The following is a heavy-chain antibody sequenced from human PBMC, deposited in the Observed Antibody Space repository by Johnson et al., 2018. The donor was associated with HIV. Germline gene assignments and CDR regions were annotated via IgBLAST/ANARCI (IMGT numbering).Heavy chain of an antibody. CDR3: ARMTVTSPGLFDI. CDR1: GFTVSSNY. J-gene: IGHJ3*02. V-gene: IGHV3-66*02. D-gene: IGHD4-17*01. CDR2: IYSGGST. Sequence: EVQLLESGGGLVQPGGSLRLSCAASGFTVSSNYMSWVRQAPGKGLEWVSVIYSGGSTYYADSVKGRFTISRDNSKNTLYLQMNGLRAEDTAVYYCARMTVTSPGLFDIWGQGTMVTVSS.